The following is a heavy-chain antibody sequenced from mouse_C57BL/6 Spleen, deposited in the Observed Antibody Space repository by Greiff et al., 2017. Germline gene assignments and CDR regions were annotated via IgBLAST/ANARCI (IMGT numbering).Heavy chain of an antibody. CDR3: AREGLNDAMDY. Sequence: EVQLVESGGGLVKPGGSLKLSCAASGFTFSSYAMSWVRQTPEKRLEWVATISDGGSYTYYQDNVKGRFTISRDNTKNNLYLQMSHLESEDTAMYYCAREGLNDAMDYWGQGTSVTVSS. CDR2: ISDGGSYT. J-gene: IGHJ4*01. V-gene: IGHV5-4*01. CDR1: GFTFSSYA. D-gene: IGHD2-2*01.